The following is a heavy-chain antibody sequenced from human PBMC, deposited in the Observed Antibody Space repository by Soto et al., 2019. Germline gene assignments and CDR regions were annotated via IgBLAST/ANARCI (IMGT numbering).Heavy chain of an antibody. CDR1: GGSISSGGYS. Sequence: QLQLQESGSGLVKPSQTLSLTCAVSGGSISSGGYSWSWIRQPPGKGLEWIGYIYHSGSTYYNPSLRSRVTISVDRSKNQFSLKLSSVTAADTAVYYCARGAYYYDSSGYYRAGRYGMDVWGQGTTVTVSS. V-gene: IGHV4-30-2*01. CDR2: IYHSGST. CDR3: ARGAYYYDSSGYYRAGRYGMDV. J-gene: IGHJ6*02. D-gene: IGHD3-22*01.